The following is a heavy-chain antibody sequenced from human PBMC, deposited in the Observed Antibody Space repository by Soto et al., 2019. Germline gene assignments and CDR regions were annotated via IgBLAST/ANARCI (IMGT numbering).Heavy chain of an antibody. CDR1: GFTFSSYA. J-gene: IGHJ6*02. V-gene: IGHV3-23*01. CDR3: AKDDFGYSNYPGVVYYYYGMDV. D-gene: IGHD4-4*01. CDR2: IGGSGGST. Sequence: PGGSLRLSCAASGFTFSSYAMSWVRQAPGKGLEWVSAIGGSGGSTYYADSVKGRFTISRDNSKNTLYLQMNSLRAEDTAVYYCAKDDFGYSNYPGVVYYYYGMDVWGQGTQVTVSS.